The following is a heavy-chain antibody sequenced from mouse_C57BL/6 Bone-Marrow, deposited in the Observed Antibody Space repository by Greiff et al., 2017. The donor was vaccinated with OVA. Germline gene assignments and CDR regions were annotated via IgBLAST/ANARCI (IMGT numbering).Heavy chain of an antibody. J-gene: IGHJ4*01. Sequence: QVQLQQPGAELVMPGASVKLSCKASGYTFTSYWMHWVKQRPGQGLEWIGEIDPSDSYTNYNQKFKGKSTLTVDKSSSTAYMQLSSLTSEDSAVYYCARSGMDYWGQGTSVTVSS. CDR3: ARSGMDY. CDR2: IDPSDSYT. D-gene: IGHD3-2*02. CDR1: GYTFTSYW. V-gene: IGHV1-69*01.